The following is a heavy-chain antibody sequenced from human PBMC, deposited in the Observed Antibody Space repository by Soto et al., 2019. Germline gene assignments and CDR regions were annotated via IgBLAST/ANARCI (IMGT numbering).Heavy chain of an antibody. CDR2: IYHSGTT. CDR1: GDSISSGGYS. J-gene: IGHJ4*02. Sequence: QLQLQESGSGLVKPSQTLSLTCAVSGDSISSGGYSWSWIRQPPGKGLEWIGYIYHSGTTYYNPSLKSRVTISVDRSKNQFSLKLSSVTAADTAVYYCARVSDYSGYDGVFDYWGQGTLVTVSS. CDR3: ARVSDYSGYDGVFDY. V-gene: IGHV4-30-2*01. D-gene: IGHD5-12*01.